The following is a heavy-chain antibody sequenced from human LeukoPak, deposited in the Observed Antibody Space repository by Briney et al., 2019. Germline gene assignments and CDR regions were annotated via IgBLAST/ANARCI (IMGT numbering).Heavy chain of an antibody. CDR2: ITFSSKTI. J-gene: IGHJ3*01. D-gene: IGHD3-3*01. V-gene: IGHV3-11*04. CDR1: GFTFGDYY. Sequence: PGGSLRLSCAASGFTFGDYYMSWIRQAPGKGLEWISYITFSSKTIYYADSVKGRFTITRDNAKKSLYLQMDSLRADDTAVYYCARSQKETHLGACGGFRDAFDVWGQGTMVIVSS. CDR3: ARSQKETHLGACGGFRDAFDV.